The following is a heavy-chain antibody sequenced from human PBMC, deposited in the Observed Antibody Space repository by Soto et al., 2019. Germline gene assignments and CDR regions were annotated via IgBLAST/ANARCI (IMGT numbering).Heavy chain of an antibody. CDR3: AGLRGYAGSPIDY. Sequence: PSETLSLTCTVSCGSIISGYWIWIRQPPGKGLEWIGYTSYSGNTNYNPSLKSRVTMSVDTPKNQFSLRLSSVTTADTAVYYCAGLRGYAGSPIDYWGQGTLVTVSS. CDR2: TSYSGNT. D-gene: IGHD2-15*01. V-gene: IGHV4-59*01. J-gene: IGHJ4*02. CDR1: CGSIISGY.